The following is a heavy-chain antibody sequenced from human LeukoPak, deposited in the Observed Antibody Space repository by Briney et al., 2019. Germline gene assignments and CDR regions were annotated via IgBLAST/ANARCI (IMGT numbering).Heavy chain of an antibody. D-gene: IGHD5-18*01. CDR2: IYYSGST. Sequence: EASETLSLTCSFSGGSISNYYWSWVRQPPGKGLEWIGYIYYSGSTDYNLSLKSRVTISIDTSKNHFSLRLSSVAAADTASYYCARGYAYGPNYYFDYGGQGTLVTVSS. CDR1: GGSISNYY. J-gene: IGHJ4*02. V-gene: IGHV4-59*01. CDR3: ARGYAYGPNYYFDY.